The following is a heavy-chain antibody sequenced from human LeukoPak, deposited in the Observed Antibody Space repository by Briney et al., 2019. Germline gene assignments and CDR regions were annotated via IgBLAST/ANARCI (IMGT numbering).Heavy chain of an antibody. V-gene: IGHV1-2*02. D-gene: IGHD3-22*01. CDR2: INPNSGCT. Sequence: ASVKVSCKASGYTFTGYYMHWVRQAPGQGLEWMGWINPNSGCTNYAQKFQGRVTMTRDTSISAAYMELSRLRSDDTAVYYCASGPEEMIVVVINWGQGTLVTVSS. CDR1: GYTFTGYY. J-gene: IGHJ4*02. CDR3: ASGPEEMIVVVIN.